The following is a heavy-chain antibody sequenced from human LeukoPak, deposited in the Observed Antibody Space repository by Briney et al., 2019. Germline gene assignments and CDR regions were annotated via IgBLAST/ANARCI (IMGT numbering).Heavy chain of an antibody. J-gene: IGHJ4*02. CDR3: GREEKGGLFDY. CDR1: GYTFTGYH. V-gene: IGHV1-2*02. Sequence: PGASVKVSCKASGYTFTGYHIHWVRQAPGQGLEWMGNINPNTGGTNYAQRFRGRVTLTTDTSITTAYMDLSRLTSDDTAVYYCGREEKGGLFDYWAQGTLITVSS. CDR2: INPNTGGT. D-gene: IGHD2-15*01.